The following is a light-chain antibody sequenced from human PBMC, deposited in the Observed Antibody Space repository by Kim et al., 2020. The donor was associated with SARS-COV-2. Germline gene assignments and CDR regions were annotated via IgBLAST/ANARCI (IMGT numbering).Light chain of an antibody. CDR2: DTS. J-gene: IGKJ5*01. Sequence: WSAGGVTPLSCRASQGVTSDLAWYQQKPGQAPRIFIYDTSNRAGGVPARFSGSGSGTDFTLTISSLEPEDFAVYYCQQRHAWPVTFGQGTRLEIK. CDR3: QQRHAWPVT. V-gene: IGKV3-11*01. CDR1: QGVTSD.